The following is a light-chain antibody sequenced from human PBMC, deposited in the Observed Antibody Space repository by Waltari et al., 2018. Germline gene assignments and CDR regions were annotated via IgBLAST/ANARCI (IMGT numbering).Light chain of an antibody. CDR3: CSYAGSSTWV. J-gene: IGLJ3*02. Sequence: QSALTQPASVSGSPGQSITIPGTETSSDVGSYNLVSWYQQHPGKAPKLMIYEVSKRPSGVSNRFSGSKSGNTASLTISGLQAEDEADYYCCSYAGSSTWVFGGGTKLTVL. CDR1: SSDVGSYNL. V-gene: IGLV2-23*02. CDR2: EVS.